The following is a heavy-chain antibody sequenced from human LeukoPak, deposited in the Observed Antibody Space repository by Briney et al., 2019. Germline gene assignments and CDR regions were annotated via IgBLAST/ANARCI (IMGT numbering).Heavy chain of an antibody. CDR2: IYYSGST. J-gene: IGHJ4*02. CDR1: GGSISNYY. CDR3: ARVSPDWNFDY. V-gene: IGHV4-59*01. Sequence: SETLSLTCTVSGGSISNYYWSWIRQPPGKGLEWIGYIYYSGSTNYNPSLKSRVTILVDTSKNQFSLKLSSVTAADTAVYYCARVSPDWNFDYWGQGTLVTVSS. D-gene: IGHD1-1*01.